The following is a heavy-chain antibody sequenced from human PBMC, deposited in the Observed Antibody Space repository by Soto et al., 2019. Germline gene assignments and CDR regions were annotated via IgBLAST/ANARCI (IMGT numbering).Heavy chain of an antibody. CDR3: ARDNDRPQLGGNYYYILDV. Sequence: QVQLEQSGAEVKKPGSSVKVSCKASGGTFRTAAISWVRQAPGHGLEWMGGIMPVFRTPDYAQKFQGRVTITEDESTNTAYMELSGLRSDDTAVYYCARDNDRPQLGGNYYYILDVWGQGTTITVSS. J-gene: IGHJ6*02. D-gene: IGHD2-8*01. V-gene: IGHV1-69*12. CDR1: GGTFRTAA. CDR2: IMPVFRTP.